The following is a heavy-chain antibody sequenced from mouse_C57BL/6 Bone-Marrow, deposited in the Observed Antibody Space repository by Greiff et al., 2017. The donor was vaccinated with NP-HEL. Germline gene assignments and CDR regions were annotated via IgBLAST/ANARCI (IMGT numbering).Heavy chain of an antibody. CDR1: GFTFSDYY. CDR3: ARQILGYAMDY. Sequence: EVKLVESGGGLVQPGGSLKLSCAASGFTFSDYYMYWVRQTPEKRLEWVAYISNGGGSTYYPDTVKGRFTISRDNAKNTLYLQMSRLKSEDTAMYYCARQILGYAMDYWGQGTSVTVSS. J-gene: IGHJ4*01. D-gene: IGHD4-1*01. CDR2: ISNGGGST. V-gene: IGHV5-12*01.